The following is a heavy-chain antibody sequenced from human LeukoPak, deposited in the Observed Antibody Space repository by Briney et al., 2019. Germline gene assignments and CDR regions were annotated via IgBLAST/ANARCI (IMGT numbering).Heavy chain of an antibody. V-gene: IGHV4-59*01. J-gene: IGHJ2*01. Sequence: PSETLSLTCTVSGGSISSYSWSWIRQPPGKGLEWIGYIYYSGSTNYNPSLKSRVTISVDTSKNQFSLKLSSVTAADTAVYYCARERRDSNWALPRYFDLWGRGTLVTVSS. CDR3: ARERRDSNWALPRYFDL. D-gene: IGHD4-11*01. CDR2: IYYSGST. CDR1: GGSISSYS.